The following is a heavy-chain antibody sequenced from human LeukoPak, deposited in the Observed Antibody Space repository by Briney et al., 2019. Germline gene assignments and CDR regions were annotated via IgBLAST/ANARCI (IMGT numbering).Heavy chain of an antibody. J-gene: IGHJ5*02. CDR1: GGSISSGGYY. CDR2: IYYSGST. CDR3: ARGNREPDWFDP. V-gene: IGHV4-30-4*08. Sequence: SETLSLTCTVSGGSISSGGYYWSWIRQHPGKGLEWIGYIYYSGSTYYNPSLKSRVTISVDTSKNQFSLKLSSVTAADTAVYYCARGNREPDWFDPWGQGTLVTVSS. D-gene: IGHD1-26*01.